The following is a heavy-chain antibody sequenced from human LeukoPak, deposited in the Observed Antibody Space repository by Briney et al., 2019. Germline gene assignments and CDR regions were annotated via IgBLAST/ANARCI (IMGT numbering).Heavy chain of an antibody. J-gene: IGHJ5*02. V-gene: IGHV1-69*02. CDR2: IIPFVGLT. CDR1: GGTLSSYP. Sequence: SVKVSFKASGGTLSSYPINWIRQAPGQGLELMGKIIPFVGLTNYAPRFQGRVTITADKDTTTAYMELSGLTSEDTAVYYCARPRSTESGSYNWFDPWGQGTLVTVSS. D-gene: IGHD1-26*01. CDR3: ARPRSTESGSYNWFDP.